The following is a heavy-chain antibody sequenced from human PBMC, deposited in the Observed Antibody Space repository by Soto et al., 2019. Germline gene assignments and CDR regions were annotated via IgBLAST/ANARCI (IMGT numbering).Heavy chain of an antibody. CDR1: GFTFSSYA. D-gene: IGHD1-1*01. Sequence: GGSLRLSCAASGFTFSSYAMHWVRQAPGKGLEWVSYISSSSSTIYYADSVKGRFTISRDNARNSLYLQMNSLRAEDTAVYYCASYNWNDVKAFDFWGQGTMVTVSS. V-gene: IGHV3-48*01. CDR3: ASYNWNDVKAFDF. J-gene: IGHJ3*01. CDR2: ISSSSSTI.